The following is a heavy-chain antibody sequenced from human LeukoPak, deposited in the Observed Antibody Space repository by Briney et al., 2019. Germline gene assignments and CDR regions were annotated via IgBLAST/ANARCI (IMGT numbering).Heavy chain of an antibody. CDR2: IHNGGST. Sequence: ETLSLTCTVSGGSISSSSHYWGWIRQPPGNGLEWIGNIHNGGSTYYNPSLKSRVTISADTSKNQFSLTLGSVSAKDTAVYYCVSPRGFSYGYFDYWGQGTLVTVSS. CDR1: GGSISSSSHY. CDR3: VSPRGFSYGYFDY. J-gene: IGHJ4*02. V-gene: IGHV4-39*01. D-gene: IGHD5-18*01.